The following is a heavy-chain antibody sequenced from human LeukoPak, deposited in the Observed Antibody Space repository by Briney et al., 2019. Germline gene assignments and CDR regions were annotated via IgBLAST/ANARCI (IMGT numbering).Heavy chain of an antibody. J-gene: IGHJ4*02. Sequence: SETLSLTCTVSGGSISSYYWSWIRQPPGKGLEWIGYIYYSGSTNYNPSLKSRVTISVDTSKNQFSLKLSSVTAADTAVYYCASLVARSSTFDYWGQGTLVTVSS. CDR2: IYYSGST. CDR1: GGSISSYY. CDR3: ASLVARSSTFDY. D-gene: IGHD2-2*01. V-gene: IGHV4-59*08.